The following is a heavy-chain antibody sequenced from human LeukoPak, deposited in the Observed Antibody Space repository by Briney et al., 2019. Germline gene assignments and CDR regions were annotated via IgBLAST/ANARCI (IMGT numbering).Heavy chain of an antibody. J-gene: IGHJ5*02. CDR3: ARHPGYTTRPHWFDP. Sequence: SETLSLTCAVYGGSFSGYYWSWIRQPPGKGLEWIGEINHSGSTNYNPSLKSRATISVDTSKNQFSLKLSSVTAADTAVYYCARHPGYTTRPHWFDPWGQGTLVTVSS. D-gene: IGHD6-13*01. V-gene: IGHV4-34*01. CDR2: INHSGST. CDR1: GGSFSGYY.